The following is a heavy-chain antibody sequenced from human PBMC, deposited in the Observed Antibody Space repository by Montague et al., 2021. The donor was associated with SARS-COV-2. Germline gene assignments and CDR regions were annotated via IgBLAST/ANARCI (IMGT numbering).Heavy chain of an antibody. CDR3: ARGGGYSGYDHGY. CDR1: GGSISSYY. J-gene: IGHJ4*02. CDR2: IYYSGST. Sequence: SETLSLTCTVSGGSISSYYWSWIRQPPGKGLEWIGYIYYSGSTNXNPSLKSRVTISVDTSKNQFSLKLSSVTAADTAVYYCARGGGYSGYDHGYWGQGTLVTVSS. V-gene: IGHV4-59*01. D-gene: IGHD5-12*01.